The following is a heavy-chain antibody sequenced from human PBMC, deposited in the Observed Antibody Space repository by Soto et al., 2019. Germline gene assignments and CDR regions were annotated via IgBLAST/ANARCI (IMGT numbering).Heavy chain of an antibody. V-gene: IGHV3-30-3*01. CDR3: ARGTTTSAISAMDV. Sequence: QVQLVESGGGVVQPGRSLRLSCAASGFTFSYHALNWVRQAPGKGLEWVAVISYDGDNKYIAESVKGRFTISRDNSKNTVSLQMKGLRTEVTGMYFCARGTTTSAISAMDVWGQGTTVTVSS. J-gene: IGHJ6*02. CDR2: ISYDGDNK. CDR1: GFTFSYHA. D-gene: IGHD2-21*02.